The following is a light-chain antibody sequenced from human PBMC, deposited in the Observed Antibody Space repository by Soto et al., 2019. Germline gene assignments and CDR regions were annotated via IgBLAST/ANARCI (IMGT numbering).Light chain of an antibody. CDR3: QQYGSSPIT. J-gene: IGKJ5*01. V-gene: IGKV3D-20*01. CDR2: DAN. CDR1: QSVSRNY. Sequence: EIVLTQSPATLSLSPGERATLSCGASQSVSRNYLAWYQQKPGLAPRLLIYDANNRVTGIPDRFSGGGSGTDFTLTISRLEPEDFAVYYCQQYGSSPITFGQGTRLEIQ.